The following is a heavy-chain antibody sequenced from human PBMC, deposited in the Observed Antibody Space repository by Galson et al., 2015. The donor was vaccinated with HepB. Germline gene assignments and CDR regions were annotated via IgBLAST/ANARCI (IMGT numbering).Heavy chain of an antibody. D-gene: IGHD3-10*01. Sequence: SLRLSCATSGITVSSNYMNWVRQAPGKGLEWVSLISSGGNTYYADSVKGRFTISRDNSKNTLYLQMNSLRAEETPVYYCASRGGGRTFEYWGQVTLVTVSS. CDR3: ASRGGGRTFEY. V-gene: IGHV3-66*01. J-gene: IGHJ4*02. CDR1: GITVSSNY. CDR2: ISSGGNT.